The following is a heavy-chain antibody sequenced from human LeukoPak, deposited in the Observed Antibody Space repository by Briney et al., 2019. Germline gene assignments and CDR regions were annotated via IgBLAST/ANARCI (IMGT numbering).Heavy chain of an antibody. J-gene: IGHJ4*02. V-gene: IGHV4-4*07. D-gene: IGHD3-10*01. CDR1: GGSIGSYY. CDR3: AREAVDYGSGSLDY. Sequence: PSETLSLTCTVSGGSIGSYYWSWIRQPAGKGLEWIGRIHSSTSKNYNPYIKSRVPMSLDTSKNQFSLKVDSVTAADTAIYYCAREAVDYGSGSLDYWGQGTLVAVSS. CDR2: IHSSTSK.